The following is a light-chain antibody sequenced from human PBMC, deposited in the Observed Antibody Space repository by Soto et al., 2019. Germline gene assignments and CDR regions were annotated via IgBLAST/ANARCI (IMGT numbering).Light chain of an antibody. J-gene: IGKJ1*01. Sequence: EIVLTQSPGSLSLSPGERATLSCRASQSVSSTFFAWYQQRPGQAPRLLMYGASSRATGIPERFRGSGSGQYFTLTISRLEPEDFAVYSCRQFDSSVTFGQGTKVEL. CDR2: GAS. V-gene: IGKV3-20*01. CDR3: RQFDSSVT. CDR1: QSVSSTF.